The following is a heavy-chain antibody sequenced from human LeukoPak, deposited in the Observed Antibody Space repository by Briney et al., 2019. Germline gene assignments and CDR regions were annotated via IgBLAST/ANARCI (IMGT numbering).Heavy chain of an antibody. J-gene: IGHJ6*02. V-gene: IGHV1-8*01. CDR1: EYTFTTYD. CDR3: ARRNSAQRPPRTMDV. CDR2: MNPKSGNT. Sequence: GASVQVSCKASEYTFTTYDINWVRQATGQGLEWMGWMNPKSGNTGYAQKFQGRVTMTRNTSISTAYMELSSLRSEDTAVYYCARRNSAQRPPRTMDVWGQGTTVTVSS. D-gene: IGHD6-25*01.